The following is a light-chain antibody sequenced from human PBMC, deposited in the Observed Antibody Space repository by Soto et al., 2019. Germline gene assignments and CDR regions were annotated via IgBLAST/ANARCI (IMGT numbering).Light chain of an antibody. Sequence: DIVMTQSRATLSVSPGERATLSCRASQNISTNVAWYQQKPGQAPRLLIYGASNRATGIPARFSGSGSGADFTLTISSLEPEDFAVYYCQQRSNWPPITFGQGTRLEIK. CDR3: QQRSNWPPIT. V-gene: IGKV3-11*01. J-gene: IGKJ5*01. CDR1: QNISTN. CDR2: GAS.